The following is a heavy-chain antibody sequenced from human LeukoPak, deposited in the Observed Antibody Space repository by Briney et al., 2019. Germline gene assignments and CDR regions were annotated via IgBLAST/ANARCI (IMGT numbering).Heavy chain of an antibody. J-gene: IGHJ6*03. CDR1: GYTLTELS. CDR3: ARETSQKGAHYMDV. V-gene: IGHV1-24*01. D-gene: IGHD3-16*01. Sequence: RASVKVSCKVSGYTLTELSMHWVRQAPGKGLEWMGGFDPEDGETIYAQKFQGRVTMTEDTSTDTAYMEVSSLRSEDTAVYYCARETSQKGAHYMDVWGKGTTVTISS. CDR2: FDPEDGET.